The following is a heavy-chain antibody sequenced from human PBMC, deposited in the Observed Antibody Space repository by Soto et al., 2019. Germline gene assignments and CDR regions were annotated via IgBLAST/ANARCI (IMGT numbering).Heavy chain of an antibody. J-gene: IGHJ4*02. CDR1: GDSISSSIYY. V-gene: IGHV4-39*01. CDR3: ASQAAVGTRRGACYFDY. D-gene: IGHD6-13*01. CDR2: IYYSGST. Sequence: QLQLQESGPGLVKPSETLSLTCTVSGDSISSSIYYWGWIRQPPGKGLEWIGTIYYSGSTFYNPSLKSRVTISVDTSKNQFSLRLSSVTAADTAVYYCASQAAVGTRRGACYFDYGGQGTLVTVSS.